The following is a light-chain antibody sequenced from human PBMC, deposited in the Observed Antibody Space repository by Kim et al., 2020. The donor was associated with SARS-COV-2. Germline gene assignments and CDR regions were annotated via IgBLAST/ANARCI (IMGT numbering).Light chain of an antibody. Sequence: GKTARITCGGNNIGSKSVHGYQQKPGQAPVLVIYYDSDRPSGIPERFSGSNSGNTATLTISRVEAGDEADYYCQVWDSSSDHSGVFGGGTKLTVL. CDR1: NIGSKS. V-gene: IGLV3-21*04. J-gene: IGLJ3*02. CDR2: YDS. CDR3: QVWDSSSDHSGV.